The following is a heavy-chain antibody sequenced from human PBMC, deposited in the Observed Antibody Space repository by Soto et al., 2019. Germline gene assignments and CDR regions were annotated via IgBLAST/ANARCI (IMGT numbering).Heavy chain of an antibody. CDR1: GGTFSTYA. CDR2: VLPIFDTP. J-gene: IGHJ4*02. D-gene: IGHD3-16*02. CDR3: TRSIGSGGVIGGFDY. Sequence: QVQLVQSETEVKKPGSAVKVSCKASGGTFSTYAMNWVRQAPGQGLEWMGGVLPIFDTPRYAQKFQGRVTMTMDESTTTSYMELSSLRSDNTAVYYCTRSIGSGGVIGGFDYWGQGTLVTVSS. V-gene: IGHV1-69*01.